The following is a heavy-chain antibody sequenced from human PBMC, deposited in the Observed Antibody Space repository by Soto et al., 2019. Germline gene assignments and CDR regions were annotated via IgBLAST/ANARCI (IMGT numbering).Heavy chain of an antibody. CDR1: GYRFTSYW. J-gene: IGHJ4*02. CDR3: AFLDTSLDFDF. Sequence: GESLKISCNGSGYRFTSYWISWVRQMPGKGLEWMGRIDPSNSYTHYSPSFHGHVTISADNSISTAYLQWSNLRASDTAIYYCAFLDTSLDFDFWGQGTLVTVYS. CDR2: IDPSNSYT. D-gene: IGHD3-3*02. V-gene: IGHV5-10-1*01.